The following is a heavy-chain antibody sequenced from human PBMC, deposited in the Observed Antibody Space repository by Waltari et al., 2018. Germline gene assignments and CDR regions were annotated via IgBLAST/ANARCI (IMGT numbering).Heavy chain of an antibody. V-gene: IGHV2-5*01. CDR3: AHIFGDPYFDY. D-gene: IGHD3-16*01. CDR2: IYWNDDK. Sequence: QITLKESGPTLVKPTQTLTLTCTFSGFSLRTSGVGLGWIRQPPGKALEWLALIYWNDDKRYSPSLKSRLTITKDTSKNQVVLTMTNMDPVDTATYYCAHIFGDPYFDYWGQGTLVTVSS. CDR1: GFSLRTSGVG. J-gene: IGHJ4*02.